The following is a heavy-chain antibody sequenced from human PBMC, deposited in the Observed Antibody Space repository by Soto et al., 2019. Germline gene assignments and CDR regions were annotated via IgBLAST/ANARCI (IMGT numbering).Heavy chain of an antibody. CDR2: ISYDGSNK. CDR3: AKDKGINMVRGVIITSYYYYGMDV. CDR1: GFTFSSYV. Sequence: SLRLSCAASGFTFSSYVMHWVRQAPVKGLEWVAVISYDGSNKYDADSVKGRFTISRDNSENTLYLQMNSLRAEDTAVYYCAKDKGINMVRGVIITSYYYYGMDVWGQGTTVTVSS. D-gene: IGHD3-10*01. J-gene: IGHJ6*02. V-gene: IGHV3-30*18.